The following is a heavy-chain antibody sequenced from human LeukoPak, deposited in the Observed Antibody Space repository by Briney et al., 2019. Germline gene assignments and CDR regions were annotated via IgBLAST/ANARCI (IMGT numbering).Heavy chain of an antibody. Sequence: PGGSLRLSCAASGFTFGTYAMTWVRQAPGKGLEWVSGISVRGDTTYYAGSVKGRFTVSRDSSKNTLHLQMNSLRVDDTAVYYCAKHAWGGGIYSYYHYMDVWAKGPRSPSP. CDR2: ISVRGDTT. CDR3: AKHAWGGGIYSYYHYMDV. V-gene: IGHV3-23*01. CDR1: GFTFGTYA. D-gene: IGHD3-16*01. J-gene: IGHJ6*03.